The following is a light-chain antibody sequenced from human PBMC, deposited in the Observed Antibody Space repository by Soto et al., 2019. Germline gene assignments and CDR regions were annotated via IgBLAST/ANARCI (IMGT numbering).Light chain of an antibody. J-gene: IGKJ5*01. Sequence: EIVLTQSPGTLSLSPGERATLSFSASQSVSSDYLAWYQQKPGQAPKVLIYRASIRATGIPDRFTGSGSGTDFTLTISSLEPEDFALYYCQQLSHWPPITFGQGTRLEIK. CDR2: RAS. CDR3: QQLSHWPPIT. V-gene: IGKV3D-20*02. CDR1: QSVSSDY.